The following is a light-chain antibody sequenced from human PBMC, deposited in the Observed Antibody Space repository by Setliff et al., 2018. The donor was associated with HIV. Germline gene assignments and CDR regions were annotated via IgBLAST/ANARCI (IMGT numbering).Light chain of an antibody. J-gene: IGLJ1*01. CDR3: AAWDDSLNGQV. CDR1: SSNIGSNT. Sequence: QSVLTQPPSAPGTPGQRVTISCSGSSSNIGSNTVNWYRQLPGTAPKLLIYSNNQRPSGVPDRFSGSKSGTSASLGISGLQSEDEAEYYCAAWDDSLNGQVFGTGTKVTVL. CDR2: SNN. V-gene: IGLV1-44*01.